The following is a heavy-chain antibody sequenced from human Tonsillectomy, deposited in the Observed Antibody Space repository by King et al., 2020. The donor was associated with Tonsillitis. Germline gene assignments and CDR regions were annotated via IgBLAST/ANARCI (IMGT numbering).Heavy chain of an antibody. V-gene: IGHV4-61*02. Sequence: LQLQESGPGLVKPSQTLSLTCTVSGGSISSGGYYWSWIRQPAGKGLEWIGRIYTSGSTNYNPSLKSRVTMSVYTSKNQFSLKLDSVTAADTAVYYCARDRSGSGSYYSPFDYWGQGTLVTVSS. CDR1: GGSISSGGYY. D-gene: IGHD3-10*01. CDR2: IYTSGST. CDR3: ARDRSGSGSYYSPFDY. J-gene: IGHJ4*02.